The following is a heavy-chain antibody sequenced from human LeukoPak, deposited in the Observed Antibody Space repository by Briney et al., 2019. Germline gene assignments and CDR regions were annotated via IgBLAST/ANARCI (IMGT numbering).Heavy chain of an antibody. J-gene: IGHJ4*02. D-gene: IGHD3-10*01. Sequence: SETLSLTCTVSGGSISNYYWSWIRQPPGKGLEWIGYIYYSGSTDYNPSLESRVTISVDTSKNQFSLRLSSVTAADTAVYYCTRLRGGSGKYWGQGTLVTVSS. CDR2: IYYSGST. CDR3: TRLRGGSGKY. CDR1: GGSISNYY. V-gene: IGHV4-59*08.